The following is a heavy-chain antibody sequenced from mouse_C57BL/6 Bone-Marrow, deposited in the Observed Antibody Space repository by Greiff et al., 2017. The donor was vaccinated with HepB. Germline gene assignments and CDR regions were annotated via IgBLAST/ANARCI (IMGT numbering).Heavy chain of an antibody. CDR1: GFSLTSYG. V-gene: IGHV2-6*01. CDR3: ASSSYYYGSSYGVMDY. CDR2: IWGVGST. J-gene: IGHJ4*01. D-gene: IGHD1-1*01. Sequence: QVQLQQSGPGLVAPSQSLSITCTVSGFSLTSYGVDWVRQSPGKGLEWLGVIWGVGSTNYNSALKSRLSISKDNSKSQVFLKMNSLQTDDTAMYYCASSSYYYGSSYGVMDYWGQGTSVTVSS.